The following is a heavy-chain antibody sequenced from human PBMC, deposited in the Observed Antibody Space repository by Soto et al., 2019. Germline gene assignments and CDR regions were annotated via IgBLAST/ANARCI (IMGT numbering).Heavy chain of an antibody. Sequence: QVQLQQSGPGLVKPSQTLSLTCAISGDSVSSNSAAWNWIRQYPSRGLEWLGETYYRAEWYNDYAVPVKSRIHINPKTSKNTSSLQLHSVTPEDTAVYYCARGGDSSWYLGWFDPWGQGTLVTVSS. CDR3: ARGGDSSWYLGWFDP. CDR2: TYYRAEWYN. CDR1: GDSVSSNSAA. V-gene: IGHV6-1*01. D-gene: IGHD6-13*01. J-gene: IGHJ5*02.